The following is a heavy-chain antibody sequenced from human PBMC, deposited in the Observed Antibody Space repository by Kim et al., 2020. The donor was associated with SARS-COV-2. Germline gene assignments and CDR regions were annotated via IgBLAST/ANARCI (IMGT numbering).Heavy chain of an antibody. CDR2: IVVGSGNT. J-gene: IGHJ6*02. Sequence: SVKVSCKASGFTFTSSAVQWVRQARGQRLEWIGWIVVGSGNTNYAQKFQERFTITRDMSTSTAYMELSSLRSEETAVYYCAEEQYSGYASQDYYYYYGMDVWGQGTTVTVSS. D-gene: IGHD5-12*01. CDR1: GFTFTSSA. CDR3: AEEQYSGYASQDYYYYYGMDV. V-gene: IGHV1-58*01.